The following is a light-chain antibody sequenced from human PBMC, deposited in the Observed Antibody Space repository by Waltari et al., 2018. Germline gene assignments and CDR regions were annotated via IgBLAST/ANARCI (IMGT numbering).Light chain of an antibody. Sequence: QSALTQPRSVSGSPGQSVPISCAGTGSDVGDFNSVSLYQQPPGKAPKLVIFDVTKRPSGVPDRFSGSKSGTSASLTVSGLQAEDEADYYCCSYAGIWVFGGGTKLTVL. CDR3: CSYAGIWV. V-gene: IGLV2-11*01. CDR2: DVT. CDR1: GSDVGDFNS. J-gene: IGLJ3*02.